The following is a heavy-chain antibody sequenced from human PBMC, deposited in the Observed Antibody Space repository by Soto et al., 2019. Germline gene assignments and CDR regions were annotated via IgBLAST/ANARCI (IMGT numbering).Heavy chain of an antibody. V-gene: IGHV4-4*02. Sequence: SETLSLTCAVSGGSISSSNWWSWVRQPPGKGLEWIGEINHSGSTNYNPSLKSQVTISVNTSKNQFSLKLSSVTAADTAVYYCARSVFPWGQGTLVTVSS. CDR1: GGSISSSNW. CDR2: INHSGST. J-gene: IGHJ5*02. CDR3: ARSVFP.